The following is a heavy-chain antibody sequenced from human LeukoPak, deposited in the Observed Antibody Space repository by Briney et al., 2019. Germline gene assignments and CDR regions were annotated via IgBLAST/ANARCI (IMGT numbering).Heavy chain of an antibody. CDR1: GFTFSSYG. CDR3: AKERIQLWKYYFDY. V-gene: IGHV3-33*06. CDR2: IWYDGSNK. J-gene: IGHJ4*02. Sequence: GGSLRLSCAASGFTFSSYGMHWVRQAPGKGLEWVAVIWYDGSNKYYADSVKGRFTISRDNSKNTLYLQMNSLRAEDTAVYYCAKERIQLWKYYFDYWGQGTLVTVSS. D-gene: IGHD5-18*01.